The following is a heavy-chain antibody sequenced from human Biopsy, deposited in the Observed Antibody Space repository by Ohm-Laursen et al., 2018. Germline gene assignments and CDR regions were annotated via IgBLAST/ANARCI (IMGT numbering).Heavy chain of an antibody. CDR3: ARPSGGVSTIGFDP. CDR1: EFSFSRYD. Sequence: ASVKVSCKGSEFSFSRYDMHWVRQAPGRGLEWIGHINPHTGVTKYAQKFLDRITMTGDTSISTAYMDLSRLTSADTGIYYCARPSGGVSTIGFDPWGQGTLVIVSS. D-gene: IGHD5/OR15-5a*01. J-gene: IGHJ5*02. V-gene: IGHV1-2*05. CDR2: INPHTGVT.